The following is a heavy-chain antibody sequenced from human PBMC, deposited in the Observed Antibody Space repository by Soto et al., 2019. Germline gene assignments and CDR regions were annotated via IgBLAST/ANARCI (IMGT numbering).Heavy chain of an antibody. CDR2: ISFDGSNK. Sequence: QVQLVESGGGVVQPGRSLRLSCAASGFTLSSYGMHWVRQAPGKGLEWVAIISFDGSNKYYADSVKGRFTISRDNAKNTLYLQMNSLRAEDTAVYYCAKGVQQWLGVADYWGQGTLVTVSS. J-gene: IGHJ4*02. D-gene: IGHD6-19*01. V-gene: IGHV3-30*18. CDR3: AKGVQQWLGVADY. CDR1: GFTLSSYG.